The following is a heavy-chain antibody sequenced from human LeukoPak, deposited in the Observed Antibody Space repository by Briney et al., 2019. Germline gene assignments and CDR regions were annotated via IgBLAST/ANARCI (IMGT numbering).Heavy chain of an antibody. CDR3: ARVGSGIDGYSSFDY. J-gene: IGHJ4*02. D-gene: IGHD5-24*01. Sequence: PSETLSLTCTVSGGSISRSSYYWGWIRQATGKGLEWIGSTYYGGSTYYSPSLKSRVTISVDTSKNQFSLKLSSVTAADTAVYYCARVGSGIDGYSSFDYWGQGTLVTVSS. CDR1: GGSISRSSYY. CDR2: TYYGGST. V-gene: IGHV4-39*07.